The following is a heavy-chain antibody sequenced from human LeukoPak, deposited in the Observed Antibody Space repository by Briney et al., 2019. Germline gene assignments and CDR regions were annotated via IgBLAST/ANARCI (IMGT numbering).Heavy chain of an antibody. D-gene: IGHD3-22*01. J-gene: IGHJ4*02. CDR1: GGSISSSSYY. V-gene: IGHV4-39*01. Sequence: SETLSLTCTVSGGSISSSSYYWGWLRQPPGKGLEWIGSIYYSGSTYYSPSLKSRVTISVDTSKNQFSLKLSSVTAADTAVYYCASKGNYYDSSGYYLFDYWGQGTLVTVSS. CDR3: ASKGNYYDSSGYYLFDY. CDR2: IYYSGST.